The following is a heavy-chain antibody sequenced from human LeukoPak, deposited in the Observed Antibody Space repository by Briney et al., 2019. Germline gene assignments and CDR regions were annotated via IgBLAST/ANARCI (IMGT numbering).Heavy chain of an antibody. J-gene: IGHJ4*02. CDR1: GGSISSYY. CDR2: IYTSGTT. Sequence: PSETLSLTCTVSGGSISSYYWSWIRQPAGKGLEWIGRIYTSGTTNYNPSLKSRVTMSVDTSKNQFSLKLSSVTAADTAVYYCARGRDVEGYCSGGSCYYYFDNWGQGTLVTVSS. V-gene: IGHV4-4*07. CDR3: ARGRDVEGYCSGGSCYYYFDN. D-gene: IGHD2-15*01.